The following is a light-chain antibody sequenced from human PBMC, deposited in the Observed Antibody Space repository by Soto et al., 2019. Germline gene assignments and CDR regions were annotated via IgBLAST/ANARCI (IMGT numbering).Light chain of an antibody. J-gene: IGKJ1*01. CDR1: ESIANW. Sequence: DIQMTQSPSTLSASVGDTVTITCRASESIANWLAWYQQKPGKAPKLLIFAASTLIRGVPSRFSGRGSGTEFTLTISSLQVDDYATFYCQQYHTDWTFGQGTKVEIK. V-gene: IGKV1-5*01. CDR2: AAS. CDR3: QQYHTDWT.